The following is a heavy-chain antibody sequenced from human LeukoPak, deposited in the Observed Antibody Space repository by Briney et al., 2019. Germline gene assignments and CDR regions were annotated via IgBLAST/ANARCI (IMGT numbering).Heavy chain of an antibody. D-gene: IGHD3-9*01. J-gene: IGHJ4*02. Sequence: GGSLRLSCAASGFTFSSYAMSWVRQAPGKGLEWVSSISSSSSYIYYADSVKGRFTISRDNAKNSLYLQMNSLRAEDTAVYYCARAGYSSGYDILTGYYGGLNFDYWGQGTLVTVSS. CDR3: ARAGYSSGYDILTGYYGGLNFDY. CDR1: GFTFSSYA. CDR2: ISSSSSYI. V-gene: IGHV3-21*01.